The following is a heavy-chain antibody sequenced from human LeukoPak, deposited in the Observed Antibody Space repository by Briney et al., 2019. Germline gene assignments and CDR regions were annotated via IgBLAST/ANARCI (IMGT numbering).Heavy chain of an antibody. CDR1: GGSFSGCY. V-gene: IGHV4-34*01. D-gene: IGHD6-6*01. CDR2: INHSGST. CDR3: ARGRSIYYYYYYMDV. Sequence: PSETLSLTCAVYGGSFSGCYWSWIRQPPGKGLEWIGEINHSGSTNYNPSLKSRVTISVDTSKNQFSLKLSSVTAADTAVYYCARGRSIYYYYYYMDVWGKGTTVTVSS. J-gene: IGHJ6*03.